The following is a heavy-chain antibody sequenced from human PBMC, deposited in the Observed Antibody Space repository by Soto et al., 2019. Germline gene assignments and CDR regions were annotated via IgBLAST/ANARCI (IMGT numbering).Heavy chain of an antibody. CDR3: AREQGYCSSTSCYTEFGYYYGMDV. CDR1: GFTFRSYS. Sequence: PGGSLRLSCAASGFTFRSYSMNWVRQAPGKGLEWVSYISSSSSTIYYADSVKGRFTISRDNAKNSLYLQMNSLRDEDTAVYYCAREQGYCSSTSCYTEFGYYYGMDVWGQGTTVTVSS. CDR2: ISSSSSTI. D-gene: IGHD2-2*02. J-gene: IGHJ6*02. V-gene: IGHV3-48*02.